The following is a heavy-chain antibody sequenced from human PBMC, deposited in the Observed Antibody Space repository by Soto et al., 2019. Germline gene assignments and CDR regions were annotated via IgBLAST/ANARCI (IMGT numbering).Heavy chain of an antibody. CDR2: ISYDGNNK. Sequence: GGSLRLSCAAPGFTFINYAMHWGRQAPGKGLEWVAIISYDGNNKYNADSVKGRFTISRDNSKNTLYLQMNSLRAEDTAVYYCARDRVCTSATCGEFDYYYYYGMDVWGQGTTVTVSS. CDR1: GFTFINYA. D-gene: IGHD2-2*01. J-gene: IGHJ6*02. V-gene: IGHV3-30*04. CDR3: ARDRVCTSATCGEFDYYYYYGMDV.